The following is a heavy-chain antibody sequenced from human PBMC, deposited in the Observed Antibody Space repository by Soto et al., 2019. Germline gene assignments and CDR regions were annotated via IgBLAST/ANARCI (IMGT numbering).Heavy chain of an antibody. V-gene: IGHV4-30-2*01. CDR2: IYHSESS. CDR1: GGSIRSGGYS. CDR3: ARDDMGRYLDS. J-gene: IGHJ4*02. D-gene: IGHD1-26*01. Sequence: SETLSLTCAVSGGSIRSGGYSWSWIRQPPGKGLEWIGNIYHSESSSYNPSLKSRVTMSVDRSKNQFSLKLSSVTAADTAVYYCARDDMGRYLDSWGQGTLVTVSS.